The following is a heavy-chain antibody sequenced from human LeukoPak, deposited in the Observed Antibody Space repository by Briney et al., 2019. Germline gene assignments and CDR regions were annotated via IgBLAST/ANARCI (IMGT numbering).Heavy chain of an antibody. D-gene: IGHD3-22*01. Sequence: PGGSLRLSCASSGFSFSSYSMNWVRQAPGKGLEWVSYISSSSSTIYYADSVKGRFTISRDNAKNSLYLQMNSLRAEDTAVYYCARAKYYYDRSGYYYLDYWGQGTLVTVSS. J-gene: IGHJ4*02. V-gene: IGHV3-48*01. CDR3: ARAKYYYDRSGYYYLDY. CDR1: GFSFSSYS. CDR2: ISSSSSTI.